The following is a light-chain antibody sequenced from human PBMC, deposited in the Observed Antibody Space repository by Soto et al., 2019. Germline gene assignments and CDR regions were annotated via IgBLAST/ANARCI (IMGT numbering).Light chain of an antibody. V-gene: IGKV3-15*01. CDR2: GVS. Sequence: EIVMTQSPATLSVSPGERATLSCRASQSISSNVAWYQQKPGQAPRLLMYGVSTRATGIPARFSGSGFGTEFTPTISSPQSEDVAVYYCQQYNNWPPYTFGQGTKLEIK. CDR1: QSISSN. CDR3: QQYNNWPPYT. J-gene: IGKJ2*01.